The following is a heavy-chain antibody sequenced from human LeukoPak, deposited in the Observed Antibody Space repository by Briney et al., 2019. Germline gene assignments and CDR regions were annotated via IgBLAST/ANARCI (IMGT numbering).Heavy chain of an antibody. CDR2: INHSGST. CDR3: ASQGAAIGPFDY. V-gene: IGHV4-34*01. D-gene: IGHD2-2*01. Sequence: PGGSLRLSCAASGFTFSSYAMSWIRQPPGKGLEWIGEINHSGSTNYNPSLKSRVTISVDTSKNQFSLKLSSVTAADTAVYYCASQGAAIGPFDYWGQGTLVTVSS. J-gene: IGHJ4*02. CDR1: GFTFSSYA.